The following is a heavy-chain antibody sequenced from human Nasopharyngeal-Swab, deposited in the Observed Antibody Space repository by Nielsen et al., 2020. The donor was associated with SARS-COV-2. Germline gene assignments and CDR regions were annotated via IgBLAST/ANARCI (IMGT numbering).Heavy chain of an antibody. CDR1: GFTLGNYW. CDR3: VRLSIATAGVDY. J-gene: IGHJ4*02. Sequence: LTCAASGFTLGNYWMSWVRQAPGKGLEWVANINQDGSEKYYLDSVEGRFTISRDNPKNSLYLQMNSLRAEDTAVFYCVRLSIATAGVDYWGQGTLVTVSS. V-gene: IGHV3-7*01. CDR2: INQDGSEK. D-gene: IGHD6-13*01.